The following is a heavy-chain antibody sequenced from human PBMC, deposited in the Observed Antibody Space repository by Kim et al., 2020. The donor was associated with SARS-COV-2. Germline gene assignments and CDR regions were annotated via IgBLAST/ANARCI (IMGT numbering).Heavy chain of an antibody. V-gene: IGHV3-7*04. Sequence: GSEKSYGDSVKGRFTISSDNAKNSLSMQMSSLRAEDTAVYYCARGLGLGYWGQGTLVTVSS. CDR3: ARGLGLGY. J-gene: IGHJ4*02. CDR2: GSEK. D-gene: IGHD3-22*01.